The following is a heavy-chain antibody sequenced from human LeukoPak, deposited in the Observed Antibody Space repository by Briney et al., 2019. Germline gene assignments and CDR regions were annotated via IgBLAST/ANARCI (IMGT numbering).Heavy chain of an antibody. J-gene: IGHJ4*02. CDR1: GFTFSSYA. CDR2: ISGNGAST. D-gene: IGHD3-22*01. CDR3: AKDGDYYGSDGYSSFFDY. Sequence: GRSLRLSGAASGFTFSSYAMSWVRQAPGKGLEWVSAISGNGASTYYADSVKGRFTISRDNTKNTLSLQMNSLRAADTAVYYCAKDGDYYGSDGYSSFFDYWGQGTLVTVSS. V-gene: IGHV3-23*01.